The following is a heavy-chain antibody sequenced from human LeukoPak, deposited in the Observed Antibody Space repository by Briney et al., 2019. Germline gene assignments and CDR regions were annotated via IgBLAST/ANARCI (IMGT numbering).Heavy chain of an antibody. CDR3: ARDSSGWYHWFDP. V-gene: IGHV4-39*07. D-gene: IGHD6-19*01. CDR1: GGSISSSSYY. CDR2: ISYTGST. J-gene: IGHJ5*02. Sequence: SETLSLTCTVSGGSISSSSYYWGWIRQPPGKGLEWIASISYTGSTYHNPSLKSRVTISVDTSKNQFSLELNSVTAADTAVYYCARDSSGWYHWFDPWGQGTLVTVSS.